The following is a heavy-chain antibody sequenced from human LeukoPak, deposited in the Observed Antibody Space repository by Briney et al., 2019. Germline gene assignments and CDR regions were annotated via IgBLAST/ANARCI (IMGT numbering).Heavy chain of an antibody. V-gene: IGHV3-9*03. CDR1: GLTFDDYA. J-gene: IGHJ6*03. CDR2: ISWNSGSI. Sequence: GGSLRLSCAASGLTFDDYAMHWVRQAPGKGLEWVSGISWNSGSIGYADSVKGRFTISRDNAKNPLYLQMNSLRAEDMALYYCAKATTTTSYMDVWGKGTTVTVSS. D-gene: IGHD1-14*01. CDR3: AKATTTTSYMDV.